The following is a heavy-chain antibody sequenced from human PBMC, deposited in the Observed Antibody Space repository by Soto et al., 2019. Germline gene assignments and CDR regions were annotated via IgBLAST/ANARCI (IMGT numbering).Heavy chain of an antibody. J-gene: IGHJ3*02. Sequence: SETLSLTCTVSGGSISSYYWSWIRQPAGKGLEWIGRIYTSGSTNYNPSLKSRVTVSVDTSKNQFSLKLSSVTAADTAVYYCARVRHYGSGRSDPNDAFDIWGQGTMVTGSS. D-gene: IGHD3-10*01. CDR3: ARVRHYGSGRSDPNDAFDI. V-gene: IGHV4-4*07. CDR1: GGSISSYY. CDR2: IYTSGST.